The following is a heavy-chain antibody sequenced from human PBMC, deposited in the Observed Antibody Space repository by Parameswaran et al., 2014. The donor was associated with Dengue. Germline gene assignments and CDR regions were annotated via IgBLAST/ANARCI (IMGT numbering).Heavy chain of an antibody. V-gene: IGHV4-59*08. D-gene: IGHD3-10*01. CDR3: ASYGRPPYYYYYGMDV. J-gene: IGHJ6*02. Sequence: VRQAPGKGLEWIGYIYYSGSTNYNPSLKSRVTISVDTSKNQFSLKLSSVTAADTAVYYCASYGRPPYYYYYGMDVWGQGTTVTVSS. CDR2: IYYSGST.